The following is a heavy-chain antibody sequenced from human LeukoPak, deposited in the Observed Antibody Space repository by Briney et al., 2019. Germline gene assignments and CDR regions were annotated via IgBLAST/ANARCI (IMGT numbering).Heavy chain of an antibody. Sequence: ASVTVSCKASGYTFTTYDINWVRQVTGQGLEWMGWMDPNSGNTAYAQNFQGRVTITSNTSISTAYMDLTSLRSEDTAVYYCARRAVGNSYYSYMDVWGKGTTVTVSS. J-gene: IGHJ6*03. D-gene: IGHD6-19*01. CDR3: ARRAVGNSYYSYMDV. CDR1: GYTFTTYD. V-gene: IGHV1-8*02. CDR2: MDPNSGNT.